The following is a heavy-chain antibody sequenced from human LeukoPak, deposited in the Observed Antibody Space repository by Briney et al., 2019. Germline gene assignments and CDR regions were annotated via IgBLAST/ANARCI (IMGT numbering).Heavy chain of an antibody. V-gene: IGHV5-51*01. J-gene: IGHJ3*02. CDR1: GYSFTSYW. CDR2: IYPGYSDT. D-gene: IGHD1-26*01. CDR3: ARARVGAIYDAFDI. Sequence: VESLKISCKGSGYSFTSYWLGWVRQMPGKGLEWMGIIYPGYSDTRYSPSFQCQVTISADKSISTAYLQWSSLKASDTAMYYCARARVGAIYDAFDIWGQGTMVTVSS.